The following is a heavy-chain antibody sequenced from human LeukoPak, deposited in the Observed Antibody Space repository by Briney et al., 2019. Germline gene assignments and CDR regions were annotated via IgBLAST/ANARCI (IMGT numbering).Heavy chain of an antibody. CDR3: ARGVSNYYDSSGPYNDAFDI. Sequence: ASVKVSCKASGYTFTSYDINWVRQATGQGLEWMGWMNPNSGNTGYAQKFQGRVTITRNTSISTAYMELSSLRSEDTAVYYCARGVSNYYDSSGPYNDAFDIWGQGTMVTVSS. V-gene: IGHV1-8*03. J-gene: IGHJ3*02. CDR1: GYTFTSYD. D-gene: IGHD3-22*01. CDR2: MNPNSGNT.